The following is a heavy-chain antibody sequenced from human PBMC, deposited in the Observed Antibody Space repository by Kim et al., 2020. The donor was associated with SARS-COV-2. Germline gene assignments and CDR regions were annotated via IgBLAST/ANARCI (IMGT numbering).Heavy chain of an antibody. CDR1: GFTFDDYA. CDR3: AKIYDSRDDAFYI. V-gene: IGHV3-9*01. J-gene: IGHJ3*02. CDR2: ISWNSGSI. Sequence: GGSLRLSCAASGFTFDDYAMHWVRQAPGKGLEWVSGISWNSGSIGYADSVKGRFTISRDNAKNSLYLQMNSLRAEDTALYYCAKIYDSRDDAFYIWGQGTMVTVSS. D-gene: IGHD3-22*01.